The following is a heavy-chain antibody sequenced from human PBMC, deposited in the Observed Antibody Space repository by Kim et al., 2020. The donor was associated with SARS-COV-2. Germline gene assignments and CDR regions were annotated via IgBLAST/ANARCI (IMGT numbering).Heavy chain of an antibody. Sequence: SETLSLTCTVSGGSISSYYWSWIRQPPGKGLEWIGYIYYSGSTNYNPSLKSRVTISVDTSKNHFSLKLSSVTAADTAVYYCASSDYDILTGYSLFDYRGPGTLVTVSS. J-gene: IGHJ4*02. CDR1: GGSISSYY. CDR2: IYYSGST. CDR3: ASSDYDILTGYSLFDY. D-gene: IGHD3-9*01. V-gene: IGHV4-59*01.